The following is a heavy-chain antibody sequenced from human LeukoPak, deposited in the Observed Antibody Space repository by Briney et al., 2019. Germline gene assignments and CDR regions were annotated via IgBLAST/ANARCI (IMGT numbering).Heavy chain of an antibody. CDR2: INSRSSTI. CDR1: GFTFSTHD. V-gene: IGHV3-48*04. D-gene: IGHD3-3*01. Sequence: GGSLRLSCAASGFTFSTHDVNWVRQAPGKGLEWVSFINSRSSTIYYADSVKGRFTISRDNAKNSLYLQMNSLRAEDTAVYYCAREKKTEWTTGAFDMWGQGTMVIVSS. CDR3: AREKKTEWTTGAFDM. J-gene: IGHJ3*02.